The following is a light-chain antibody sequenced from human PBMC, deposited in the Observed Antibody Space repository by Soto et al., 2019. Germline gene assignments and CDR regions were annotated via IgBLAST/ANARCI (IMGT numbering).Light chain of an antibody. CDR3: QQRSNWPLIT. CDR2: DAS. J-gene: IGKJ5*01. V-gene: IGKV3-11*01. Sequence: EIGLTQSPATLSLSPGERATLSCRASQSVSSYLAWYQQKPGQAPRLLIYDASNRATGIPARFSGSGSGTDFTLTISSLEPEDFAVYYCQQRSNWPLITFGQGTLLEIK. CDR1: QSVSSY.